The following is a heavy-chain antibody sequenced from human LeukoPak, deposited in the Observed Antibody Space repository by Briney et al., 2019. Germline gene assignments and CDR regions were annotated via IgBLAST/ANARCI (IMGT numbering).Heavy chain of an antibody. CDR3: AKDLWLYYDFWSGYYTRFAP. Sequence: PGGSLRLSCAASGFTFSSYAMSWVRQAPGKGLEWVSAISGSGGSTYYADSVKGRFTISRDNSKNTLYLQMNSLRAEDTAVYYVAKDLWLYYDFWSGYYTRFAPWGQGTLVTVSS. V-gene: IGHV3-23*01. CDR1: GFTFSSYA. CDR2: ISGSGGST. J-gene: IGHJ5*02. D-gene: IGHD3-3*01.